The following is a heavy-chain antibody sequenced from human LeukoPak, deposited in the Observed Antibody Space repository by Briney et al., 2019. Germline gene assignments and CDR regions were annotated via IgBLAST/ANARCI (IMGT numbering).Heavy chain of an antibody. CDR3: ARGSSGWSTDY. CDR1: GYTFTGYY. J-gene: IGHJ4*02. Sequence: ASVKVSCKASGYTFTGYYMHWVRQAPGQGLEWMGWINPSSGGTNYAQKFQGRVTMTRDTSISTAYMELSRLRSDDTAVYYCARGSSGWSTDYWGQGTLVTVSS. D-gene: IGHD6-19*01. CDR2: INPSSGGT. V-gene: IGHV1-2*02.